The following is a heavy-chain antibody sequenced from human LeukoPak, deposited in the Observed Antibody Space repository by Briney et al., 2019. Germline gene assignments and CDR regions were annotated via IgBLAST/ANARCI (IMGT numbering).Heavy chain of an antibody. CDR2: VYGNGDGT. V-gene: IGHV3-23*01. J-gene: IGHJ4*02. Sequence: PGGSLRLSCAASGFSFSTYVMYWVRQAPGKGLEWVSAVYGNGDGTSYVDSVKDRFTISRDNSKNTLYLQMTSLRPEDMALYYCAKLGVRSSAGEGYWGQGTLVTVSS. CDR1: GFSFSTYV. CDR3: AKLGVRSSAGEGY. D-gene: IGHD3-10*01.